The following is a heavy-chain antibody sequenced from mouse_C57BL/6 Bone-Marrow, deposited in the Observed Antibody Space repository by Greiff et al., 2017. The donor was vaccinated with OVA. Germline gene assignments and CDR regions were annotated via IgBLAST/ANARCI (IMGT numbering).Heavy chain of an antibody. V-gene: IGHV2-2*01. CDR3: ARSEGWYFDV. CDR1: GYSLTSYG. CDR2: IWRGGSK. J-gene: IGHJ1*03. Sequence: QVQLQQSGPGLVQPSPTLSISCTASGYSLTSYGVHWVRQSPGQGLEWLGVIWRGGSKDNNEDNISRLSISKDNSKSKVFFKMNSLQADDAAIDYCARSEGWYFDVWGTGTTVTVSA.